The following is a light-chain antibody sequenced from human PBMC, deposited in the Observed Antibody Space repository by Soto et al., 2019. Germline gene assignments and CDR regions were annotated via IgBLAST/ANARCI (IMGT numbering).Light chain of an antibody. Sequence: EIVLTQSPGTLSLSPGERATLSCRASQRISSRYLAWYQQKPGQAPRLLISGASTRATGIPDRFSGSGSGTDFTVAISRREPEDFEVYFCQRYGSSPPFTFGQGTKVEI. J-gene: IGKJ2*01. CDR3: QRYGSSPPFT. CDR1: QRISSRY. V-gene: IGKV3-20*01. CDR2: GAS.